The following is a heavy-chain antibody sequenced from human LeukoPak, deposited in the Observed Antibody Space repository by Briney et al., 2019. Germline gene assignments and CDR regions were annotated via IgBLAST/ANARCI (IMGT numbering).Heavy chain of an antibody. CDR1: SGAISSSSYY. J-gene: IGHJ4*02. D-gene: IGHD1-26*01. V-gene: IGHV4-39*01. Sequence: SETLSLTCTVSSGAISSSSYYWGWIRQPPGKGLEWIGSISYSGSTDYNPSLKSRVTISVDTSKNQFSLRLSSVTAADTAVYYCARHSGSYLYYFDFWGLGALVTVSP. CDR3: ARHSGSYLYYFDF. CDR2: ISYSGST.